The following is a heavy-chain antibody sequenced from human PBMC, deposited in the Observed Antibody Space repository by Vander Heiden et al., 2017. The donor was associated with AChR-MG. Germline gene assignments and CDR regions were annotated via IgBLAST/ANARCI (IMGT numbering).Heavy chain of an antibody. V-gene: IGHV3-23*01. CDR2: ISGSGAST. Sequence: EVQLLESGGGLVQPGGSLRLSCAASGFTFSSYALTWVRQAPGKGLEWVSTISGSGASTYYADSVKGRFTISRDNSKNTLYLQMNSLRVEDTAVYYCATRPKRTTVTTQLDYWGQGALVTVSS. CDR3: ATRPKRTTVTTQLDY. J-gene: IGHJ4*02. D-gene: IGHD4-17*01. CDR1: GFTFSSYA.